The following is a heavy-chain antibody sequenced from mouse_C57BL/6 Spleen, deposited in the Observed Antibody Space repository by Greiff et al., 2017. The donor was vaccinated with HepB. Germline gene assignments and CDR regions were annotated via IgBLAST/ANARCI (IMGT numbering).Heavy chain of an antibody. CDR2: ISYDGSN. D-gene: IGHD1-1*01. Sequence: DVQLQESGPGLVKPSQSLSLTCSVTGYSITSGYYWNWIRQFPGNKLEWMGYISYDGSNNYNPSLKNRISITRDTSKNQFFLKLNSVTTEDTATYYCAREWLRSWFAYWGQGTLVTVSA. V-gene: IGHV3-6*01. CDR3: AREWLRSWFAY. CDR1: GYSITSGYY. J-gene: IGHJ3*01.